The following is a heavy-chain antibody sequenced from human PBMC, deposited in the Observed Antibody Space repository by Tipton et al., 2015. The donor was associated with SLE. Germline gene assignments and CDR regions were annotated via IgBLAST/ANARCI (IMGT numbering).Heavy chain of an antibody. CDR2: IYTTGGT. Sequence: TLSLTCTVSGASISSGTYYWSWIRQPAGKGLEWIGRIYTTGGTNYNPSLKSRVTISVDTSKNQFSLKLSSVTAADTAVYYCARQTWMRSWGFDPWGQGILVTVSS. J-gene: IGHJ5*02. CDR3: ARQTWMRSWGFDP. CDR1: GASISSGTYY. V-gene: IGHV4-61*02. D-gene: IGHD5-12*01.